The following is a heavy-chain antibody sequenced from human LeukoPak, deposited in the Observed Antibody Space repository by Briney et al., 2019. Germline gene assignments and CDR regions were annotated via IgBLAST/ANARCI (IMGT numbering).Heavy chain of an antibody. J-gene: IGHJ5*02. D-gene: IGHD7-27*01. CDR2: IYSGGST. Sequence: GGSLRLSCAASGFTFSNAWMNWVRQAPGKGLEWVSAIYSGGSTYYADSVKGRFTISRDNSKNTLYLQMNSLRAEDTAVYYCARLSGPNWFDPWGQGTLVTVSS. V-gene: IGHV3-53*01. CDR1: GFTFSNAW. CDR3: ARLSGPNWFDP.